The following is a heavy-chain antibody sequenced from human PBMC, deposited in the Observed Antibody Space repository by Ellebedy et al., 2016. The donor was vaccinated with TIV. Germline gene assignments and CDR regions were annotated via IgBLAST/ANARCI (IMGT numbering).Heavy chain of an antibody. V-gene: IGHV3-23*01. Sequence: GESLKISCAASGFTFSSYAMSWVRQAPGKGLEWVSTISSTGSRTYYADSVEGRFIISRDNSKKTLYLQMNSLRAEDTAVYYCAKRLHGDYVGYYFDYWGQGTLVTVSS. J-gene: IGHJ4*02. CDR3: AKRLHGDYVGYYFDY. CDR1: GFTFSSYA. D-gene: IGHD4-17*01. CDR2: ISSTGSRT.